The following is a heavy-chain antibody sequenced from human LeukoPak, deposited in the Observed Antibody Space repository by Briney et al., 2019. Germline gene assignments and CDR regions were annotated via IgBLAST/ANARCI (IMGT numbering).Heavy chain of an antibody. CDR3: ASLKNYYDSSGYLATDAFDI. CDR2: INPNSGGT. V-gene: IGHV1-2*02. Sequence: ASVKVSCKASGYTFTGYYMHWVRQASGQGLEWMGWINPNSGGTNYAQKFQGRVTMTRDTSISTAYMELRSLKSDDTAVYYCASLKNYYDSSGYLATDAFDIWGQGTMVTVSS. D-gene: IGHD3-22*01. J-gene: IGHJ3*02. CDR1: GYTFTGYY.